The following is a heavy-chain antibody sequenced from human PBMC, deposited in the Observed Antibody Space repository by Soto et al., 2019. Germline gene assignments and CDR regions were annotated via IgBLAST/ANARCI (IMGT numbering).Heavy chain of an antibody. CDR3: VHMLGDTSFGARYYDARDV. V-gene: IGHV2-70*11. D-gene: IGHD3-3*01. CDR1: GFSVSTSGMC. Sequence: SGPTLVNPTQTLTLTCTFSGFSVSTSGMCVSWIRQPPGRALEWLARIDCDDTKYYSTSLKSRLTTSKDTSISQVVLTMTNMDRVDTATYYWVHMLGDTSFGARYYDARDVLGQGTTVTVSS. J-gene: IGHJ6*02. CDR2: IDCDDTK.